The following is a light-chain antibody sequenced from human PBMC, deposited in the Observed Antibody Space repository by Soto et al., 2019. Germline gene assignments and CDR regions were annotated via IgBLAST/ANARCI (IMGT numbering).Light chain of an antibody. CDR1: QSVLYNSNNKNY. J-gene: IGKJ2*01. CDR3: QQYYSSPQT. CDR2: WAS. Sequence: DIVMTQSPDSLAVSLGERATINCKSSQSVLYNSNNKNYLAWYQQKPGQPPKLLIYWASTRESGVPDRFSGSGSGTDFTLTIRSRQTEDVAVYYCQQYYSSPQTFGQGTKLEIK. V-gene: IGKV4-1*01.